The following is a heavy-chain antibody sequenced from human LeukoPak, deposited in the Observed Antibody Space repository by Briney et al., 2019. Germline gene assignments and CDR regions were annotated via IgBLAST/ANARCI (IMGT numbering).Heavy chain of an antibody. V-gene: IGHV1-18*01. CDR3: ARDPGYYDSSGYYSGRWFDP. J-gene: IGHJ5*02. D-gene: IGHD3-22*01. CDR1: GYTFTSYG. Sequence: ASVKVSCKASGYTFTSYGISWVRQAPGQGLEWMGWISAYNGNTNYAQKLQGRVTMTTDTSTSTAYMELRSLRSDDTAVYYCARDPGYYDSSGYYSGRWFDPWGQGTLVTVSS. CDR2: ISAYNGNT.